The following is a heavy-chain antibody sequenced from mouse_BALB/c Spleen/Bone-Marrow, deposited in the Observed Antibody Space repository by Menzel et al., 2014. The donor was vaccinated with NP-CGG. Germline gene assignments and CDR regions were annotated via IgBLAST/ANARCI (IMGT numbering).Heavy chain of an antibody. Sequence: QVQLKESGAELMKPGASVKISCKATGYTFSSYWIEWVKQRPGRGLEWIGEILPGSGSTNYNGKFKGKATFTADTSSNTAYMQLSSLTSEDSAVYYCARSTGTWDYWGQGTTLTVSS. J-gene: IGHJ2*01. V-gene: IGHV1-9*01. CDR1: GYTFSSYW. CDR2: ILPGSGST. CDR3: ARSTGTWDY. D-gene: IGHD4-1*02.